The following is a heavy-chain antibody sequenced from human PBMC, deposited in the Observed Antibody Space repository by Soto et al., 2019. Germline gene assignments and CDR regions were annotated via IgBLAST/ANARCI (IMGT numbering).Heavy chain of an antibody. D-gene: IGHD3-10*01. J-gene: IGHJ2*01. Sequence: PGESLKISCKGSGYSFTSYWIGWVRQMPGKGLEWTGIIYPGDSDTRYSPPFQGQVTISADKSISTAYLQWSSLKASDTAMYYCARLRFGESWYFDLWGRGTLVTVSS. CDR1: GYSFTSYW. CDR2: IYPGDSDT. V-gene: IGHV5-51*01. CDR3: ARLRFGESWYFDL.